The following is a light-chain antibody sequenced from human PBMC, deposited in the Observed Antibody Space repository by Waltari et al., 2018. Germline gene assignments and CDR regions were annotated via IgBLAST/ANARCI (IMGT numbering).Light chain of an antibody. CDR3: QQAYSTPWT. CDR1: QSISSH. Sequence: DIQMTQSPSSLSASVGDRVTITSRASQSISSHLNWYQQKPGKAPKFLIYAASSVQSGDPSRFSGSGSGADFTLTISSLQPEDFATYYCQQAYSTPWTFGQGTKVEIK. V-gene: IGKV1-39*01. J-gene: IGKJ1*01. CDR2: AAS.